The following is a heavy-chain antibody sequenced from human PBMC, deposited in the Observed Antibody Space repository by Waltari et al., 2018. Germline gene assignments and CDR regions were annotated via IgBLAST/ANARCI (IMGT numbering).Heavy chain of an antibody. CDR3: ARETSSEKGFDY. V-gene: IGHV4-39*07. CDR1: GDSVSSSSYY. J-gene: IGHJ4*02. Sequence: QLQLQESGPRLVKASETPSLTCTVSGDSVSSSSYYWGWIRQPPGKGLEWIGGIYYTGNTFQNPSLKSRVSISIDTYKNQFSLRLRSVTAADTAVYYCARETSSEKGFDYWGQGTLVTVSP. CDR2: IYYTGNT. D-gene: IGHD3-10*01.